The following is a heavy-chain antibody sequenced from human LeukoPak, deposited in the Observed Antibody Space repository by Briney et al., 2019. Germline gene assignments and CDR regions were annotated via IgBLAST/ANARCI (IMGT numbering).Heavy chain of an antibody. CDR3: ARDVVVTSSPDAFDI. D-gene: IGHD2-21*02. CDR1: GVSFSGYY. CDR2: ISNSGTT. V-gene: IGHV4-34*09. Sequence: SETLSLTCAVYGVSFSGYYWTWIRQPPGKGLEWIGYISNSGTTSYNPSLKGQVSISVDTSNNQFSLRLSPVAAADTAVYYCARDVVVTSSPDAFDIWGQGTMVTVSS. J-gene: IGHJ3*02.